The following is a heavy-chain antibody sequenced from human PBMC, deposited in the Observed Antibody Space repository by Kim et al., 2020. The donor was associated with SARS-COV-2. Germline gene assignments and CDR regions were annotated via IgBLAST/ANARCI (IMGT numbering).Heavy chain of an antibody. J-gene: IGHJ4*02. Sequence: YADSVKRRFTLSRGNSKGTLYLQMNSLRIEDTAVYYCAKDWTTVTTGFDYWGQGTLVTVSS. D-gene: IGHD4-17*01. V-gene: IGHV3-23*01. CDR3: AKDWTTVTTGFDY.